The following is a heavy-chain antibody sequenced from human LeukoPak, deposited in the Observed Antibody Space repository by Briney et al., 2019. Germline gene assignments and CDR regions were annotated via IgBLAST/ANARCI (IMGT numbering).Heavy chain of an antibody. CDR1: GGSISSSNW. CDR3: ERVSGYCSSTSCRTLDY. D-gene: IGHD2-2*01. V-gene: IGHV4-4*02. CDR2: VYDSGST. Sequence: SETLSLTCAVSGGSISSSNWWSGGRQPPGKGLEWIGEVYDSGSTNYNPSLKSRVTISVDKSKNQFSLKLSSVTAADTAVYYCERVSGYCSSTSCRTLDYWGQGTLVTVCS. J-gene: IGHJ4*02.